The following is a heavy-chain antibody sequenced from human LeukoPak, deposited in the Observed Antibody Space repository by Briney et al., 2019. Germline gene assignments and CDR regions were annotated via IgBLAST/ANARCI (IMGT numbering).Heavy chain of an antibody. J-gene: IGHJ4*02. CDR3: ARVGYYDRQPSDY. CDR1: GGTFSSYA. D-gene: IGHD3-22*01. V-gene: IGHV1-69*05. CDR2: IIPIFGTA. Sequence: GSPVKVSCKASGGTFSSYAISWVRQAPGQGLEWMGGIIPIFGTANYAQKFQGRVTITTDESTSTAYMELSSLRSEDTAVYYCARVGYYDRQPSDYWGQGTLDTVSS.